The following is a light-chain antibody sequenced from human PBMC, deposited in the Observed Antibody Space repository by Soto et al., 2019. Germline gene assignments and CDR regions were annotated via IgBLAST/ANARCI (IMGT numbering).Light chain of an antibody. J-gene: IGKJ1*01. CDR2: DAS. CDR1: KSISSW. V-gene: IGKV1-5*01. Sequence: DIQMPQSLSTLSASVGEGFTFTCRPGKSISSWLAWYQQKPGKAPKLLIYDASSLESGVPSRFSGSGSGTEFTLTISSLQPDDFATYYCQQYNSYRTFGQGTKVESK. CDR3: QQYNSYRT.